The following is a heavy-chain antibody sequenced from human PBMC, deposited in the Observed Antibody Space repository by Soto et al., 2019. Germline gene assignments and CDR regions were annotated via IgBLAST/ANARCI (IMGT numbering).Heavy chain of an antibody. CDR1: GGSFREYY. V-gene: IGHV4-34*01. CDR3: ARHLKAVAAAMAY. CDR2: INQSGTT. Sequence: PSETLSLTCAVNGGSFREYYWSWLRQPPGKGLEWSGEINQSGTTHYNPSLKRRINISIDTSKNQFSLNLTSVTAADTSVYYCARHLKAVAAAMAYWGQGIPVTVSS. J-gene: IGHJ4*02. D-gene: IGHD6-19*01.